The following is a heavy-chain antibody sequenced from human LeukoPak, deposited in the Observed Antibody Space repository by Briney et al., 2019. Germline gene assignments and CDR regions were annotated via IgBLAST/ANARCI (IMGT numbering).Heavy chain of an antibody. J-gene: IGHJ4*02. D-gene: IGHD6-13*01. CDR2: INHSGRT. Sequence: SETLSLTCAVYGGSFSDYYWSWIRQPPGKGLEWIGEINHSGRTTYNPSLKSRVTISVDTSKNLFSLKLNSVTAADTAVYYCARDGAAAGWYDYWGQGTLVTVSS. CDR3: ARDGAAAGWYDY. V-gene: IGHV4-34*01. CDR1: GGSFSDYY.